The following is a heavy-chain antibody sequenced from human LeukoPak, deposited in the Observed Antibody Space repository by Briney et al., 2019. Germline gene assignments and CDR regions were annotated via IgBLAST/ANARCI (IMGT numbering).Heavy chain of an antibody. CDR1: GFTFSSYS. V-gene: IGHV3-21*01. D-gene: IGHD2-15*01. CDR3: ARGRPYCSGGSCSDSLDY. CDR2: ISSSSSYI. Sequence: PGGSLRLSCAASGFTFSSYSMNWVRQAPGKGLEWVSSISSSSSYIYYAGSVKGRFTISRDNAKNSLYLQMNSLRAEDTAVYYCARGRPYCSGGSCSDSLDYWGQGTLVTVSS. J-gene: IGHJ4*02.